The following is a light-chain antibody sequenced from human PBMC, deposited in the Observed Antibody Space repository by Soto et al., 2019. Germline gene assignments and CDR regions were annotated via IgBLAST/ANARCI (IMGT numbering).Light chain of an antibody. Sequence: AIRMTQSPSYLSASVGDRVNIXCRASQGVGNTFFWCQQKPGEPPKVLMDGASNLQSGGPTRFSGSGSGTDFTRAISSRQPEDSATYYGLQDINYPWTFGQGTKVDIK. CDR1: QGVGNT. V-gene: IGKV1-6*01. CDR3: LQDINYPWT. CDR2: GAS. J-gene: IGKJ1*01.